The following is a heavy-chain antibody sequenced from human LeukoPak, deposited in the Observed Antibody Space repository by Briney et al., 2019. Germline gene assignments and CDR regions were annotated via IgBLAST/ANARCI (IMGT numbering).Heavy chain of an antibody. J-gene: IGHJ4*02. CDR3: ARDGGGITFGGVIVRPGY. Sequence: GASVKVSCKASGYTFTGYYMHWVRQAPGQGLEWMGRINPNSGGTNYAQKFQGRVTMTRDTSISTAYMELSRLRSDDTAVYYCARDGGGITFGGVIVRPGYWGQGTLVTVSS. CDR1: GYTFTGYY. D-gene: IGHD3-16*02. CDR2: INPNSGGT. V-gene: IGHV1-2*06.